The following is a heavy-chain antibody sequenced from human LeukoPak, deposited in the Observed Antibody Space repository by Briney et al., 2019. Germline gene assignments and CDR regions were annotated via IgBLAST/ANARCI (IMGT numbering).Heavy chain of an antibody. CDR1: GGSISSYY. D-gene: IGHD3-22*01. CDR2: IYTSGST. J-gene: IGHJ5*02. CDR3: ARKKSITMIVVAPLRGWFDP. Sequence: PSETLSLTCTVSGGSISSYYWSWIRQPAGKGLEWIGRIYTSGSTNYNPSLKSRVTMSVDTSKNQFSLKLSSVTAADTAVYYCARKKSITMIVVAPLRGWFDPWGQGTLVTVSS. V-gene: IGHV4-4*07.